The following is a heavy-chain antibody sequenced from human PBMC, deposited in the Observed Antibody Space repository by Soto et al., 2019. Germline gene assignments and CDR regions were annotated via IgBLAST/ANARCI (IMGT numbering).Heavy chain of an antibody. CDR3: ASRYCSGGSCYSSDYYGMDV. CDR2: IYSGGST. Sequence: EVQLVESGGGLIQPGGSLRLSCAASGFTASSNYMSWVRQAPGKGLEWVSVIYSGGSTYYADSVKGRFTISRDNSKNTLYLQMNSLRAEDTAVYYCASRYCSGGSCYSSDYYGMDVWGQGTTVTVSS. D-gene: IGHD2-15*01. V-gene: IGHV3-53*01. J-gene: IGHJ6*02. CDR1: GFTASSNY.